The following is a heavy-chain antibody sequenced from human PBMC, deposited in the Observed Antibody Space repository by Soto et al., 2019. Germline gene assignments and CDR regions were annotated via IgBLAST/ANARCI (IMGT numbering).Heavy chain of an antibody. V-gene: IGHV2-5*02. CDR2: IYWDDTQ. J-gene: IGHJ5*02. Sequence: QITLKESGPTLVKPTQTLTLTCSYSGFSLTTSGVGVGWIRQPPGKALEWLALIYWDDTQFFRPSLRSRLTISEHTSKNQVVLIMTNMDPADTATYHCAHLADSWFDHWGQGILVTVSS. CDR1: GFSLTTSGVG. D-gene: IGHD4-4*01. CDR3: AHLADSWFDH.